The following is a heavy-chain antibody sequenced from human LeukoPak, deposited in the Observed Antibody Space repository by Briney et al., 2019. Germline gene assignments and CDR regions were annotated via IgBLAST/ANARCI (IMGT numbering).Heavy chain of an antibody. Sequence: PSETLSLTCAVYGGSLSGYYWSWIRQPPAKGLEESGEINNSGGTNYNQSLKSRGTTTVDTSKNQFYLTLRSVTAADTAVYYCPRALARLTYYYMDVWGKGTTVTVSS. J-gene: IGHJ6*03. V-gene: IGHV4-34*01. CDR3: PRALARLTYYYMDV. D-gene: IGHD5-12*01. CDR1: GGSLSGYY. CDR2: INNSGGT.